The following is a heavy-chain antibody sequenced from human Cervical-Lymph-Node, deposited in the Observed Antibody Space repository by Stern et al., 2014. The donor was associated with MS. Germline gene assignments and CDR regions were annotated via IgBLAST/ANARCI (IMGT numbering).Heavy chain of an antibody. CDR2: INDSGDT. V-gene: IGHV4-59*01. D-gene: IGHD2-2*01. CDR3: ARATGAATALLY. CDR1: GGSMNTYF. J-gene: IGHJ4*02. Sequence: DQLVESGPGLVKPSETLSLTCSVSGGSMNTYFWNWIRQPPGKGLEWIGSINDSGDTKYSPSLQSRVTISIDTSKRQFSLKVSSVTAADTAIYYCARATGAATALLYWGRGSLVTVS.